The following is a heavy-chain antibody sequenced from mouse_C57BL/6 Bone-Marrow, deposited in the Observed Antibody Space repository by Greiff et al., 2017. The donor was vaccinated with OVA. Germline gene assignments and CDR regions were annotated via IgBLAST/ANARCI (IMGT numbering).Heavy chain of an antibody. CDR1: GFTFSSYG. J-gene: IGHJ2*01. D-gene: IGHD2-14*01. CDR3: ARHGYDEVYYFDY. Sequence: EVQLVESGGDLVKPGGSLKLSCAASGFTFSSYGMSWVRQTPDKRLEWVATISSGGSYTYYPDSVKGRFTISRDNAKNTLYLQMSSLKSEDTAMYYCARHGYDEVYYFDYWGQGTTLTVSS. V-gene: IGHV5-6*01. CDR2: ISSGGSYT.